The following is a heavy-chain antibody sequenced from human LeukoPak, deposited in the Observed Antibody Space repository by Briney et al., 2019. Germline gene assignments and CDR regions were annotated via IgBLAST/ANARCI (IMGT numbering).Heavy chain of an antibody. J-gene: IGHJ5*02. D-gene: IGHD3-3*01. Sequence: PSETLSLTCTVSGGSISSYYWSWIRQPAGKGLEWIGRIYTSGSTNYNPSLKSRVTMSVDTSKNQFSLKLSSVTAADTAVYYCARDIGTYYDFWSGRMNWFDPWGQGTLVTVSS. CDR2: IYTSGST. CDR1: GGSISSYY. V-gene: IGHV4-4*07. CDR3: ARDIGTYYDFWSGRMNWFDP.